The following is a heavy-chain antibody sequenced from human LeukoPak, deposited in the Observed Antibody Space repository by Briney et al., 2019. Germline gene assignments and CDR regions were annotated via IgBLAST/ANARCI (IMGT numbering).Heavy chain of an antibody. J-gene: IGHJ6*03. CDR2: IFYSGST. CDR1: GGSISSYC. D-gene: IGHD6-13*01. Sequence: SETLSLTCTVSGGSISSYCWSWIRQPPGKGLEWIGYIFYSGSTNYNPSLKSRVTISVDTSKNQFSLKLSSVTAADTAVYYCARAAAGTVGGYYYMDVWGKGTTVTVSS. CDR3: ARAAAGTVGGYYYMDV. V-gene: IGHV4-59*12.